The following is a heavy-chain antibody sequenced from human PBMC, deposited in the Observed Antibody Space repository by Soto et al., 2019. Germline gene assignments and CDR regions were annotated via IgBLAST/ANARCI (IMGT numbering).Heavy chain of an antibody. CDR1: GGSISSYY. CDR3: ARGYSSSCYSDY. J-gene: IGHJ4*02. Sequence: QVQLQESGPGLVKPSETLSLTCTVSGGSISSYYWSWIRQPPGKGLEWIGYIYYSGSTNHNPSLKSRVTISGGTSKNQFSLKLSSVTAADTAVYYCARGYSSSCYSDYWGQGTLVIVSS. CDR2: IYYSGST. D-gene: IGHD6-13*01. V-gene: IGHV4-59*01.